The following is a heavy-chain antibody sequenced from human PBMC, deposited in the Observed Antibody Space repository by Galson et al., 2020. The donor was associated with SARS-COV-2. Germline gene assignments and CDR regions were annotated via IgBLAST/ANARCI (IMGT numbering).Heavy chain of an antibody. Sequence: TGGSLRLSCAASGFTFSSYAMHWVRQAPGKGLEWVAVISYDGSNKYYADSGKGRFTISRDNSKNTLYLQMNSLRAEDTAVYYCARSSSGGYYYGMDVWGQGTTVTVSS. CDR2: ISYDGSNK. CDR1: GFTFSSYA. D-gene: IGHD2-15*01. V-gene: IGHV3-30-3*01. J-gene: IGHJ6*02. CDR3: ARSSSGGYYYGMDV.